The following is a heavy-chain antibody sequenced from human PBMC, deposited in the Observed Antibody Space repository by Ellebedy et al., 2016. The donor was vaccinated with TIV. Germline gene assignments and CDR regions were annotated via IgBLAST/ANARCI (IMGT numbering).Heavy chain of an antibody. J-gene: IGHJ3*02. CDR3: VRDTGVSAIIMSASDI. CDR2: IDPNSGDI. D-gene: IGHD2-21*02. Sequence: AASVKVSCKASGYTFTCQYLHWVRQAPGQGLEWMGWIDPNSGDINPAQKFQGRVTMTRDTSVSTANMELSSLRSDDTAVYYCVRDTGVSAIIMSASDIWGQGTLVTVSS. CDR1: GYTFTCQY. V-gene: IGHV1-2*02.